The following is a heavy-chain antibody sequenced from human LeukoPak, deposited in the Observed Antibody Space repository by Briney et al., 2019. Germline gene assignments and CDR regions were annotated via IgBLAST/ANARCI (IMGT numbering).Heavy chain of an antibody. CDR1: GYTFTSYD. V-gene: IGHV1-8*01. Sequence: GASVKVSCKASGYTFTSYDINWVRQATGQGLEWMGWMNPNSGNTGYAQKFQGRVTMTRNTSISTAYMELSSLRSDDTAVYYCAREWSAYYDSSGYYNRDAFDIWGQGTMVTVSS. J-gene: IGHJ3*02. CDR3: AREWSAYYDSSGYYNRDAFDI. CDR2: MNPNSGNT. D-gene: IGHD3-22*01.